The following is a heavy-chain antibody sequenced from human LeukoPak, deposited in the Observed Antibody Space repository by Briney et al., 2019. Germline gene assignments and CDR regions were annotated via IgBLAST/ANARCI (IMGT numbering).Heavy chain of an antibody. CDR3: ARDLVGGWSCDH. CDR2: IGNDGRDI. CDR1: GFTLTSHG. J-gene: IGHJ4*02. Sequence: GGSLRLSCIVSGFTLTSHGMHWVRQAPGKGLEWVAYIGNDGRDIYYADSLSGRFTISRDDSKNTVHLQMSSLKVEDTALYYCARDLVGGWSCDHWGQGTLVSVSS. V-gene: IGHV3-30*02. D-gene: IGHD3-16*01.